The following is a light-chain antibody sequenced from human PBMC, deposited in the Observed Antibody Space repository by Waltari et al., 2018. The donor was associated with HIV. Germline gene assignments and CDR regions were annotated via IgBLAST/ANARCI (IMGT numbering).Light chain of an antibody. CDR3: LLSYAGARPVV. V-gene: IGLV7-46*01. Sequence: QAVVTHEPSLTVSPGGTVTPNCGPSNGAVPSGHPPFWFQQKSGQAPRTLIYDTNNKHSSTPARFSGSLLGGKAALTLSGAQPEDEADYFCLLSYAGARPVVFGGGTKLTVL. CDR2: DTN. CDR1: NGAVPSGHP. J-gene: IGLJ2*01.